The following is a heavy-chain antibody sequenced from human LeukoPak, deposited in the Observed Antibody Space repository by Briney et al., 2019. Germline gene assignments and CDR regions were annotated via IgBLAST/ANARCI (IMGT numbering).Heavy chain of an antibody. Sequence: PGGSLRLSCAASGFTFSSYAMSWVRQAPGKGLEWVSAISGSGGSTYYADSVKGRFTISRDNSKNTLYLQMYSLRAEDTAVYYCAKGSGYYSGPDAFDIWGQGTMVTVSS. V-gene: IGHV3-23*01. J-gene: IGHJ3*02. CDR2: ISGSGGST. D-gene: IGHD3-22*01. CDR3: AKGSGYYSGPDAFDI. CDR1: GFTFSSYA.